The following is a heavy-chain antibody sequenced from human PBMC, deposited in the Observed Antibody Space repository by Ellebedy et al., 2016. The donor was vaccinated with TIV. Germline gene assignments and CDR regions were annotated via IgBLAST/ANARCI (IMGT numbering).Heavy chain of an antibody. J-gene: IGHJ3*02. CDR1: GFTFSSYS. V-gene: IGHV3-21*01. CDR2: ISSSSSYI. Sequence: GESLKISCAASGFTFSSYSMNWVRQAPGKGLEWVSSISSSSSYIYYADSVKGRFTISRDNAKNSLYLQMNSQRAEDTAVYYCARADIVVVPAADMDAFDIWGQGTMVTVSS. D-gene: IGHD2-2*01. CDR3: ARADIVVVPAADMDAFDI.